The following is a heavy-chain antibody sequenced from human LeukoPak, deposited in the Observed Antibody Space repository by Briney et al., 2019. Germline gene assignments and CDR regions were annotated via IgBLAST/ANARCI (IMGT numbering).Heavy chain of an antibody. V-gene: IGHV4-59*08. CDR3: AGRPDILTGIDY. CDR1: GGSISSYY. J-gene: IGHJ4*02. CDR2: IYYSGST. Sequence: PSETLSLTCTVSGGSISSYYWSWIRQPPGKGLEWIGYIYYSGSTNYNPSLKSRVTISVDTSKNQFSLKLSSVTAADTAVYYCAGRPDILTGIDYWGQGTLVTVSS. D-gene: IGHD3-9*01.